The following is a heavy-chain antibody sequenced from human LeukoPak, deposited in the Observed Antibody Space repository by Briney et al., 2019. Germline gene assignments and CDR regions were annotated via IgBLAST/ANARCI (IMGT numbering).Heavy chain of an antibody. D-gene: IGHD4-11*01. J-gene: IGHJ6*03. CDR3: ARGAATVTPGGGYYYYVDV. CDR1: GGSISSYY. Sequence: SETLSLTCTVSGGSISSYYWSWIRQPAGKGLEWIGRIYTSGSTNYNPSLKSRVTISINKSKNQFSLKLSSVTAADTAVYYCARGAATVTPGGGYYYYVDVWGKGTTVTVSS. V-gene: IGHV4-4*07. CDR2: IYTSGST.